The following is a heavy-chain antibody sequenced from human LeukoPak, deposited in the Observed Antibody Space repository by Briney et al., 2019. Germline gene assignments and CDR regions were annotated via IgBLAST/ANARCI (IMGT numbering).Heavy chain of an antibody. D-gene: IGHD3-10*01. CDR1: GFTFSSYA. J-gene: IGHJ4*02. CDR3: ARFNRYYYFDY. CDR2: ISYDGSNK. V-gene: IGHV3-30*14. Sequence: GGSLRLSCADSGFTFSSYAMHWVRQAPGKGLEWVAVISYDGSNKYYADSVKGRFTISRDISKNTLYLQMNSLRAEDTAVYYCARFNRYYYFDYWGQGSLVTVSS.